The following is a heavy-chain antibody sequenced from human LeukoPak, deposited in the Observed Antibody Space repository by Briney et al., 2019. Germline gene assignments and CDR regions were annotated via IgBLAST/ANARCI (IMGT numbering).Heavy chain of an antibody. CDR1: GFTFSSYG. V-gene: IGHV3-30*02. Sequence: GGSLRLSCAASGFTFSSYGIHWVRQAPGKGLEWVAFIRYDGSNKYYADSVKGRFTISRDNAKNTLYLQMNSLRAEDTAVYYCARDTYYYDSSAFEYWGQGTLVTVSS. CDR2: IRYDGSNK. J-gene: IGHJ4*02. CDR3: ARDTYYYDSSAFEY. D-gene: IGHD3-22*01.